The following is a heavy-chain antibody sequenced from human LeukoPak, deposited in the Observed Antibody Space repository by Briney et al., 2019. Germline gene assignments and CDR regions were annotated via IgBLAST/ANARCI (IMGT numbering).Heavy chain of an antibody. V-gene: IGHV4-59*01. D-gene: IGHD1-1*01. Sequence: SETLSLTCTVSGGSISSYYWSWIRQPPVKGLEWIGYIYYSGSTNYNPSLKSRVTISVDTSKNQFALKLSSVTAADTAIYYCARGVGGTTDYFDYWGQGTLVTVSS. CDR3: ARGVGGTTDYFDY. J-gene: IGHJ4*02. CDR2: IYYSGST. CDR1: GGSISSYY.